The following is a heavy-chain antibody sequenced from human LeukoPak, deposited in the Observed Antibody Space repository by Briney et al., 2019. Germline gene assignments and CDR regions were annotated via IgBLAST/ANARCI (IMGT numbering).Heavy chain of an antibody. J-gene: IGHJ3*02. CDR3: AKDKSTSGARNDAFDI. Sequence: GRSLRLSCAASGFTFDDYAMHWVRQAPGKGLEWVSGISWNSGSIGYADSVKGRFTISRDNAKNSLYLQMNSLRAEDTALYYCAKDKSTSGARNDAFDIWGQGSMVTVSS. CDR1: GFTFDDYA. V-gene: IGHV3-9*01. CDR2: ISWNSGSI. D-gene: IGHD1-26*01.